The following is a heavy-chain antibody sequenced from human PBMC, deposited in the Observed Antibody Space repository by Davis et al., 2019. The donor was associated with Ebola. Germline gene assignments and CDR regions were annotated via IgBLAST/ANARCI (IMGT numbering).Heavy chain of an antibody. CDR2: IYSGDNT. J-gene: IGHJ4*02. V-gene: IGHV3-53*01. Sequence: PGGSLRLSCAASGFTVSTNYMSWVRQAPGKGLEWVSVIYSGDNTYYADSVKGRFTISRDNSKSTLYLKMNSLRAEDTAVYYCARDNYFTYWGQGTLVTVSS. CDR1: GFTVSTNY. CDR3: ARDNYFTY.